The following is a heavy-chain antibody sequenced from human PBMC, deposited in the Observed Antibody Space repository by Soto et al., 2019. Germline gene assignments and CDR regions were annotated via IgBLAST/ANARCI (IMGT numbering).Heavy chain of an antibody. CDR2: INAANGNT. J-gene: IGHJ4*02. Sequence: ASVKVSCKASGYTFTSYALHWVRQAPGQRLEWMGWINAANGNTKYSQKFQGRVTITTDKSTSTAYMELSSLRSEDTAVYYCARVVVVAATYADYWGQGTGVTVSS. D-gene: IGHD2-15*01. V-gene: IGHV1-3*01. CDR3: ARVVVVAATYADY. CDR1: GYTFTSYA.